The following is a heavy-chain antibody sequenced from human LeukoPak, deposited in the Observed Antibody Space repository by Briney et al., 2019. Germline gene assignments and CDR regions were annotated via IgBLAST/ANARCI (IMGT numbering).Heavy chain of an antibody. CDR3: ARDPPYDTSGYYFDY. J-gene: IGHJ4*02. CDR1: GYTFTGYY. V-gene: IGHV1-2*02. CDR2: INPNSGGT. D-gene: IGHD3-22*01. Sequence: ASVKVSCKASGYTFTGYYMHWVRQAPGQGLEWMGWINPNSGGTNYAQKFLGRVTMTRDTSISTAYMELSRLRSDDTAVYYCARDPPYDTSGYYFDYWGQGTLSPSPQ.